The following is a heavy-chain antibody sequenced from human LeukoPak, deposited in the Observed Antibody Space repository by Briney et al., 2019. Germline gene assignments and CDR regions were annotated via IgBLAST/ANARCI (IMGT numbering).Heavy chain of an antibody. V-gene: IGHV3-NL1*01. D-gene: IGHD4-23*01. CDR2: ISSNE. CDR1: EFTFSRYA. J-gene: IGHJ4*02. Sequence: GGSLRLSCSASEFTFSRYAMHWVRQAPGKGLEYVSGISSNEDSVKGRFTISRDNSKNTLYLQMSSLGAEDTAVYYCVKGGGNSRPYFFDYWGQGTLITVSS. CDR3: VKGGGNSRPYFFDY.